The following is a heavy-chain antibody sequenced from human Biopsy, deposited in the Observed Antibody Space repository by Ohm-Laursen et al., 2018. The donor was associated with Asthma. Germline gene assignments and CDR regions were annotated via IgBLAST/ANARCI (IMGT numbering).Heavy chain of an antibody. Sequence: LSLTCATSGFSFSDYYMTWMRQAPGKGLEWVSSISSSGSTTYPAESVKGRFTISRDNAKNSLYLHMNSLRAEDTAVYHCARGGYCTSPTCPWGRYATDVWGQGTTVTVSS. D-gene: IGHD2-2*01. CDR1: GFSFSDYY. CDR3: ARGGYCTSPTCPWGRYATDV. V-gene: IGHV3-11*04. J-gene: IGHJ6*02. CDR2: ISSSGSTT.